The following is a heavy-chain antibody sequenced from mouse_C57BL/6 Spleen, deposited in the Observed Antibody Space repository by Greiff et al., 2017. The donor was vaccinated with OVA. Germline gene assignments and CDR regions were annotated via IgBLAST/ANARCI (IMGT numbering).Heavy chain of an antibody. V-gene: IGHV1-81*01. J-gene: IGHJ3*01. CDR1: GYTFTSYG. CDR2: IYPRSGNT. D-gene: IGHD2-1*01. CDR3: ARGGEYGNYDAY. Sequence: QVQLQQSGAELARPGASVKLSCKASGYTFTSYGISWVKQRTGQGLEWIGEIYPRSGNTYYNEKFKGKATLTADKSSSTAYMELRSLTSEDSAVYFCARGGEYGNYDAYWGQGTLVTVSA.